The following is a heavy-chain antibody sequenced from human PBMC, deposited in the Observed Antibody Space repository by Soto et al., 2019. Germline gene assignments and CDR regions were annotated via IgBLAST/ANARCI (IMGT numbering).Heavy chain of an antibody. CDR2: INGGSGNT. D-gene: IGHD3-22*01. Sequence: GASVKVSCKSSGFTFTSYAIHWLRQAPGQRPQWMGWINGGSGNTKYSQDFQGRVTFTRDTFATTAYLELSSLRAEDKAVYYCAKSVRYYDSSAYYPLDYWGQGTLVTVSS. V-gene: IGHV1-3*03. CDR1: GFTFTSYA. J-gene: IGHJ4*02. CDR3: AKSVRYYDSSAYYPLDY.